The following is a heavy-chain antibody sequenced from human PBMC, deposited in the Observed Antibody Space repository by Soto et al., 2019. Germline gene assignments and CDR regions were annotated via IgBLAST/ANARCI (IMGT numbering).Heavy chain of an antibody. Sequence: QVQLQQWGAGLLKPSETLSLTCAVYGGSFSGYYWSWIRQPPGKGLEWIGGINHSGSTNYNPSLKSRVTISVHTSKNQFSLKLSSVTAADTAVYYCARGTGLSSRDNWFDPWGQGTLVTVSS. J-gene: IGHJ5*02. D-gene: IGHD3-9*01. CDR2: INHSGST. CDR1: GGSFSGYY. CDR3: ARGTGLSSRDNWFDP. V-gene: IGHV4-34*01.